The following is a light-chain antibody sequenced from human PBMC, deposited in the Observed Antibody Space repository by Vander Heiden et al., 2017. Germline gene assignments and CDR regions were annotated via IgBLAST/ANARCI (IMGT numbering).Light chain of an antibody. CDR1: RSNIGAGYD. CDR3: QSYDSSLSAVV. V-gene: IGLV1-40*01. CDR2: GNS. J-gene: IGLJ2*01. Sequence: QSVLTQPPSVSGAPWQRVTIPCPGSRSNIGAGYDVHWYQQLPGTAPKLLIYGNSNRPSGVPDRCSGAKSGTSASLASTGLQAEDEADYYCQSYDSSLSAVVFGGGTKLTVL.